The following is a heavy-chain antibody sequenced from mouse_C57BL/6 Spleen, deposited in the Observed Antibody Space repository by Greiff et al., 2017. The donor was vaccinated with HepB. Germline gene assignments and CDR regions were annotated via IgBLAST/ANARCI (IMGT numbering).Heavy chain of an antibody. CDR2: IDPSDSYT. Sequence: QVQLQQPGAELVRPGTSVKLSCKASGYTFTSYWMHWVKQRPGQGLEWIGVIDPSDSYTNYNQKFKGKATLTVDTSSSTAYMQLSSLTSEDSAVYYCASCTVVARSWYFDVWGTGTTVTVSS. V-gene: IGHV1-59*01. CDR1: GYTFTSYW. D-gene: IGHD1-1*01. J-gene: IGHJ1*03. CDR3: ASCTVVARSWYFDV.